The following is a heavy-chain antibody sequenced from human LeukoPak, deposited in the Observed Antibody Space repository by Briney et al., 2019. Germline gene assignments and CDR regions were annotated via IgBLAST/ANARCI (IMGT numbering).Heavy chain of an antibody. CDR2: ISADNGNT. CDR3: ARDRSNCYDSGSRSNWFDP. J-gene: IGHJ5*02. V-gene: IGHV1-18*01. CDR1: GYIFTSYG. D-gene: IGHD3-10*01. Sequence: GASVKVSCKASGYIFTSYGISWVRQAPGQGLEWMGWISADNGNTNYAQKVQGRVTMTTDTSTSTAYMELRSLRSDDTAVYYCARDRSNCYDSGSRSNWFDPWGQGTLVTVSS.